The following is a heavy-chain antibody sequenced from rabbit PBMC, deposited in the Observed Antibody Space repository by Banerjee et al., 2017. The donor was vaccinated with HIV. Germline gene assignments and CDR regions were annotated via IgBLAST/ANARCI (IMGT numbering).Heavy chain of an antibody. D-gene: IGHD1-1*01. CDR3: ASSSGYYIRGYFNL. CDR2: IYPGFGIR. V-gene: IGHV1S47*01. CDR1: GIDFSSYG. Sequence: ELVESGGGLVQPGESLQLPCKASGIDFSSYGISWVRQAPGPGPERCVYIYPGFGIRNYANSVKGRFTISSDNAQNTVFLQMTSLTASDTATYFCASSSGYYIRGYFNLWGPGTLVTVS. J-gene: IGHJ4*01.